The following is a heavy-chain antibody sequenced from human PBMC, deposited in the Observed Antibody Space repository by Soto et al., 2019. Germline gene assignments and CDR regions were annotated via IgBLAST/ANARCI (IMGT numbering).Heavy chain of an antibody. Sequence: GGSLRLSCAASGFTFSSYWMHWVRQAPGKGLVWVSRINSDGSSTSYADSVKGRFTISRDNAKNTLYLQMNSLRAEDTAVYYCARQGYCSSTSCSGEDYYYYYMDVWGKGTTVTVSS. CDR1: GFTFSSYW. CDR2: INSDGSST. CDR3: ARQGYCSSTSCSGEDYYYYYMDV. J-gene: IGHJ6*03. D-gene: IGHD2-2*01. V-gene: IGHV3-74*01.